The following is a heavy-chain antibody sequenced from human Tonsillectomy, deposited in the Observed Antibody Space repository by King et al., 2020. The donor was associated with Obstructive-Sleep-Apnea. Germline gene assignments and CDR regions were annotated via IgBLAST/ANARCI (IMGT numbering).Heavy chain of an antibody. D-gene: IGHD6-19*01. V-gene: IGHV4-59*01. CDR1: GGSISSYY. Sequence: QLQESGPGLVKPSETLSLTCTVSGGSISSYYWSWIRQPPGKGLEWLWYIYDMGSTHYNPSLKSRVTLSVDTSKNQFSLKLSFVTAADTAVYYCARGDSSGWHYYFDYWGQGTLVTVSS. J-gene: IGHJ4*02. CDR3: ARGDSSGWHYYFDY. CDR2: IYDMGST.